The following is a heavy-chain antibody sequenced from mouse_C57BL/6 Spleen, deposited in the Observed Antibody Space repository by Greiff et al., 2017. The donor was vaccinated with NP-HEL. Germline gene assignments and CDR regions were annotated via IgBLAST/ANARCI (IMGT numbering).Heavy chain of an antibody. V-gene: IGHV1-69*01. Sequence: QVQLQQPGAELVMPGASVKLSCKASGYTFTSYWMHWVKQRPGQGLEWIGEIDPSDSYTNYNQKFKGKSTLTVDKSSSTAYMQLSSLTSEDSAVYYCARSPNYYGSSPDYWGQGTTLTVSS. CDR1: GYTFTSYW. D-gene: IGHD1-1*01. CDR2: IDPSDSYT. CDR3: ARSPNYYGSSPDY. J-gene: IGHJ2*01.